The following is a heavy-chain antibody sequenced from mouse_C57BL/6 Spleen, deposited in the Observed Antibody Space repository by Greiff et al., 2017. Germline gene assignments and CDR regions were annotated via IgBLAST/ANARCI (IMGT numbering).Heavy chain of an antibody. Sequence: QVQLQQSGAELVKPGASVKLSCKASGYTFTSYWMHWVKQRPEQGLEWIGMIHTNSGSTNYNEKFKSKANLTVDKSSSTAYMQLSSLTSEDSAVYYCARSDYFGSSSFYYAMDYWGQGTSVTVSS. CDR3: ARSDYFGSSSFYYAMDY. J-gene: IGHJ4*01. CDR2: IHTNSGST. D-gene: IGHD1-1*01. V-gene: IGHV1-64*01. CDR1: GYTFTSYW.